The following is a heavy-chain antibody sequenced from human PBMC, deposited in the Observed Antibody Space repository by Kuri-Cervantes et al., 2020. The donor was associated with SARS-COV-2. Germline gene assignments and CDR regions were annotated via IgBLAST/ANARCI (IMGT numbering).Heavy chain of an antibody. Sequence: GGSLRLSCAASGFIFSGFSMHWVRQAPGKGLEWVAVISHDGKTIFYKDSVKGRFTISRDNSKNTLFLQMSSLRTDDTAVYYCAKRLHYDDVWGSHDYWGQGAMVTVSS. CDR2: ISHDGKTI. J-gene: IGHJ4*02. CDR3: AKRLHYDDVWGSHDY. D-gene: IGHD3-16*01. CDR1: GFIFSGFS. V-gene: IGHV3-30-3*02.